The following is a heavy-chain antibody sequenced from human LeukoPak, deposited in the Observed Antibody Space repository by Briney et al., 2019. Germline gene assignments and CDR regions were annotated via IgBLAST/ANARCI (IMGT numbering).Heavy chain of an antibody. Sequence: SETLSLTCTVSGGSISRYYWSWTRQPPGKGLEWIGYIYYSGSTNYNPSHKSRVTISVDTSKNQFSLKLSSVTAADTAVYYCARGNGDDPNWFDPWGQGTLVTVSS. CDR2: IYYSGST. CDR3: ARGNGDDPNWFDP. J-gene: IGHJ5*02. CDR1: GGSISRYY. D-gene: IGHD2-21*02. V-gene: IGHV4-59*01.